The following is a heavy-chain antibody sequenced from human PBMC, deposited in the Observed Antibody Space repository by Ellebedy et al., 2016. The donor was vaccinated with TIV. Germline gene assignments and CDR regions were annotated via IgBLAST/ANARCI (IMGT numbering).Heavy chain of an antibody. CDR2: IYPGDSDT. CDR1: GYSFTSYW. Sequence: GESLKISCKGSGYSFTSYWIGWVRQMPGKGLEWMGIIYPGDSDTRYSPSFQGQVTISADKSISTAYLQWSSLKASDTAMYYCARPSILLWFGELSSQTDWYFDLWGRGTLVTVSS. V-gene: IGHV5-51*01. J-gene: IGHJ2*01. D-gene: IGHD3-10*01. CDR3: ARPSILLWFGELSSQTDWYFDL.